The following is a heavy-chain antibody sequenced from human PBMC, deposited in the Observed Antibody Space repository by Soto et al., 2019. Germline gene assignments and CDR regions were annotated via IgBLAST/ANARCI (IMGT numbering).Heavy chain of an antibody. CDR2: IYYSGST. Sequence: SETLSLTCAVSGGSISRGGYYWSWIRQPPGKGLEWIGYIYYSGSTNYNPSLKSRVTISVDTSKNQFSLKLSSVTAADTAVYYCARDHHYYDSSGYYFRYFDYWGQGTLVTVSS. CDR3: ARDHHYYDSSGYYFRYFDY. CDR1: GGSISRGGYY. V-gene: IGHV4-61*08. D-gene: IGHD3-22*01. J-gene: IGHJ4*02.